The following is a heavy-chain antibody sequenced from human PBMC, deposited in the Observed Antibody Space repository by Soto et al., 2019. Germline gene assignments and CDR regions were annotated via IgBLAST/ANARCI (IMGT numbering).Heavy chain of an antibody. D-gene: IGHD1-26*01. CDR3: ARLLGGTNCFDP. V-gene: IGHV4-39*01. CDR1: RGSISSSSYY. CDR2: IYYSGST. Sequence: SETLSLTCTVSRGSISSSSYYWGWIRQPPGKGLEWIGSIYYSGSTYYNPSLKSRVTISVDTSKNQFSLKLSSVTAADTAVYYCARLLGGTNCFDPWGQGTLVTVSS. J-gene: IGHJ5*02.